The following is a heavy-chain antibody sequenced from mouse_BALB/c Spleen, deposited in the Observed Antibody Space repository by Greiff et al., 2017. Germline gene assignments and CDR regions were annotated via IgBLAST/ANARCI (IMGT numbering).Heavy chain of an antibody. CDR3: ARDHGSRGRFAY. V-gene: IGHV5-4*02. Sequence: VQLQQSGGGLVKPGGSLKLSCAASGYTFSDYYMYWVRQTPEKRLEWVATISDGGSYTYYPDSVKGRFTISRDNAKNNLYLQMSSLKSEDTAMYYCARDHGSRGRFAYWGQGTLVTVSA. CDR2: ISDGGSYT. D-gene: IGHD1-1*01. CDR1: GYTFSDYY. J-gene: IGHJ3*01.